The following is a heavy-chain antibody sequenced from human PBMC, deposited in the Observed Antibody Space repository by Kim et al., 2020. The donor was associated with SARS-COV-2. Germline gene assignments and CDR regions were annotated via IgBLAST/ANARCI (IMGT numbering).Heavy chain of an antibody. CDR3: ARASYSSSFNWFDP. D-gene: IGHD6-13*01. J-gene: IGHJ5*02. V-gene: IGHV4-31*03. CDR2: IYYSGST. Sequence: SETLSLTCTVSGGSISSGGYYWSWIRQHPGKGLEWIGYIYYSGSTYYNPSLKSRVTISVDTSKNQFSLKLSSVTAADTAVYYCARASYSSSFNWFDPWGQGTLVTVSS. CDR1: GGSISSGGYY.